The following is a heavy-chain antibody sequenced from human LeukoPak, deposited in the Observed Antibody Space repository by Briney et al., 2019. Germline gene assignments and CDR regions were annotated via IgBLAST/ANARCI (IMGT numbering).Heavy chain of an antibody. J-gene: IGHJ3*02. CDR2: INHSGST. CDR3: TRHQLRFSYDGFDI. V-gene: IGHV4-34*01. D-gene: IGHD3-3*01. CDR1: GGSFSGYY. Sequence: SETLSLTCAVYGGSFSGYYWSWIRQPPGKGLEWIGEINHSGSTNYNPSLESRVTISVDTSKNQFSLRLSSVTAADTAVYYCTRHQLRFSYDGFDIWGQGTTVTVSS.